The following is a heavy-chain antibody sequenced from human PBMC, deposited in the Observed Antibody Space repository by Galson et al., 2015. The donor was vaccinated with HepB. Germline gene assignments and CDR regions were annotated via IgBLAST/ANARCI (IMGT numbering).Heavy chain of an antibody. CDR3: ARFSAAGVSLNWFDP. Sequence: QSGAEVKKPGESLKISCRGSGYTFSNYWIGWVRQMPGKGLEWMGIIYPDDSTARYSPSFQGQVTISADKSTATAYLEWSSLKASDTAMYYCARFSAAGVSLNWFDPWGQGTLVTVSS. V-gene: IGHV5-51*01. CDR2: IYPDDSTA. D-gene: IGHD2-2*01. CDR1: GYTFSNYW. J-gene: IGHJ5*02.